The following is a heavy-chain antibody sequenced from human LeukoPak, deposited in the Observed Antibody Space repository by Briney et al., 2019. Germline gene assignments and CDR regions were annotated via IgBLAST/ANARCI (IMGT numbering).Heavy chain of an antibody. V-gene: IGHV1-8*01. D-gene: IGHD3-10*01. CDR2: MNPNSGNT. J-gene: IGHJ4*02. CDR3: ARGDLLWFGELLPFDY. Sequence: ASVKVSCKASGYTFTSYDINWVRQATGQRLEWMGWMNPNSGNTGYAQKFQGRVTMTRNTSISTAYMELSSLRSEDTAVYYCARGDLLWFGELLPFDYWGQGTLVTVSS. CDR1: GYTFTSYD.